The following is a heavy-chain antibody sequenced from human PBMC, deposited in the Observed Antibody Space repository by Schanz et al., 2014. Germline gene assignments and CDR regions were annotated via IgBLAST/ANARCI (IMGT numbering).Heavy chain of an antibody. CDR3: ARDEGRDGYNLAFDV. Sequence: EVQLVESGAGLIQPGGSLRLSCAVSGFTVSSNYMSWVRQAPGKGLEWVSTVYMSAASTRYADSVKGRFIISRDSSKNTLFLQMNSLRPEDTALYFCARDEGRDGYNLAFDVWGQGTLVTVSS. CDR2: VYMSAAST. CDR1: GFTVSSNY. J-gene: IGHJ3*01. D-gene: IGHD5-12*01. V-gene: IGHV3-53*01.